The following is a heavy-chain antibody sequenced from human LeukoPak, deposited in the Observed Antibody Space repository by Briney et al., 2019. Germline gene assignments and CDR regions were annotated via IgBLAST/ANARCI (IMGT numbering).Heavy chain of an antibody. CDR3: AGGGDSGWAIDN. CDR1: GFTFSNFA. J-gene: IGHJ4*02. Sequence: GGSLRLSCAASGFTFSNFAMNWVRQAPGKGLEWISYIDTQSQTVYYADSMRGRFTISRDNAKTSLYLQINSLRDEDTALYYCAGGGDSGWAIDNWGQGTLVIVSS. V-gene: IGHV3-48*02. D-gene: IGHD6-19*01. CDR2: IDTQSQTV.